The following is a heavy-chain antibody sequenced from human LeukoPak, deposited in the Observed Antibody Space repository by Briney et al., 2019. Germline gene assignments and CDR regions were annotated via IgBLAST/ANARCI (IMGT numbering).Heavy chain of an antibody. V-gene: IGHV4-34*01. Sequence: SVTLSLTCAVYGGSFSGYYWSWIRQPPGKGLEWIGEINHSGSTNYNPSLKSRVTISVDTSKNQFSLKLSSVTAADTAVYYCARGRYYDSSGPSFDYWGQGTLVTVSS. CDR2: INHSGST. CDR1: GGSFSGYY. D-gene: IGHD3-22*01. CDR3: ARGRYYDSSGPSFDY. J-gene: IGHJ4*02.